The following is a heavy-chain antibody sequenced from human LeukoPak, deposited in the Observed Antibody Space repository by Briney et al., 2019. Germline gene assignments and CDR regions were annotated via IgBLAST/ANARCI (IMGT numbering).Heavy chain of an antibody. V-gene: IGHV5-51*01. CDR2: VYPGDSDT. D-gene: IGHD2-15*01. CDR1: GYSFASYW. Sequence: GESLKISCKAYGYSFASYWIAWVRQMPGKGLEWMGMVYPGDSDTKYSPSFQVQITVSVDTSINTAYVQWSSLKDSDTAVYYCARHSDGWPIDFWGQGTLVTVSS. CDR3: ARHSDGWPIDF. J-gene: IGHJ4*02.